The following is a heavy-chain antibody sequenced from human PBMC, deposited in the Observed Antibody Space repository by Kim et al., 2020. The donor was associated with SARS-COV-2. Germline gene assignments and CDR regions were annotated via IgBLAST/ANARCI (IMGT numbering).Heavy chain of an antibody. V-gene: IGHV4-31*03. D-gene: IGHD3-10*01. CDR2: IYYSGST. J-gene: IGHJ5*02. CDR1: GGSISSGGYY. CDR3: ARFLKSNYYGSGRRVNWFDP. Sequence: SETLSLTCTVSGGSISSGGYYWSWIRQHPGKGLEWIGYIYYSGSTYYNPSLKSRVTISVDTSKNQFSLKLSSVTAADTAVYYCARFLKSNYYGSGRRVNWFDPWGQGTLVTVSS.